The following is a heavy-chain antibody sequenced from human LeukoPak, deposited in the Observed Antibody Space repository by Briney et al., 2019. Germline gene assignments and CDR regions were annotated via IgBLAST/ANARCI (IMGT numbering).Heavy chain of an antibody. CDR1: GFTVSDHY. CDR2: ISYDGSNK. CDR3: ARNFDY. V-gene: IGHV3-30-3*01. J-gene: IGHJ4*02. Sequence: GGSLRLSCAASGFTVSDHYIDWVRQAPGKGLEWVAVISYDGSNKYYAGSVKGRFTISRDNAKNSLYLQMNSLSAEDTAVYYCARNFDYWGQGTLVTVSS.